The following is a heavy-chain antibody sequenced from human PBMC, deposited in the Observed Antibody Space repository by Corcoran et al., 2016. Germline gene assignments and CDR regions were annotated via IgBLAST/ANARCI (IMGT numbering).Heavy chain of an antibody. D-gene: IGHD2-15*01. CDR2: TYYRSKWYN. Sequence: QVQLQQSGPGLAEPSQTLSLTCAISGDSVFSNSATWNWIRQSPSRGLEWLGRTYYRSKWYNDYAESVKSRITINPDTSKNQFSLQLNYVTPEDTAVYYCARGGVAARDWFDPGGQGTLVTVSS. J-gene: IGHJ5*02. CDR1: GDSVFSNSAT. V-gene: IGHV6-1*01. CDR3: ARGGVAARDWFDP.